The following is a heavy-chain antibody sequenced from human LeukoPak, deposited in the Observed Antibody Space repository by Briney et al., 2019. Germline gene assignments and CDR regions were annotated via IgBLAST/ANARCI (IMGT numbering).Heavy chain of an antibody. CDR3: ARDGVNITGTTVNWFDP. J-gene: IGHJ5*02. CDR2: ISGSGTTM. V-gene: IGHV3-48*03. CDR1: GFTFSSYE. D-gene: IGHD1-20*01. Sequence: GSLRLSCAASGFTFSSYEMNWVRQAPGKGLEWVSYISGSGTTMYYADSVKGRFTISRDNAKNSLYLQMNSLRDEDTAVYYCARDGVNITGTTVNWFDPWGQGTLVTVSS.